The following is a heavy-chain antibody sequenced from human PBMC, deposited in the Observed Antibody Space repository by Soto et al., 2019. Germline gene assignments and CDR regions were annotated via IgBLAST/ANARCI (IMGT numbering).Heavy chain of an antibody. D-gene: IGHD5-12*01. V-gene: IGHV1-69*13. Sequence: GASVKVSCKASGGTFSSYAISWVRQAPGQGLEWMGGIIPIFGTANYAQKFQGRVTITADESTSTAYMELSSLRSEDTAVYYCASRGIVATIHFDYWGQGTLVTVSS. CDR3: ASRGIVATIHFDY. J-gene: IGHJ4*02. CDR1: GGTFSSYA. CDR2: IIPIFGTA.